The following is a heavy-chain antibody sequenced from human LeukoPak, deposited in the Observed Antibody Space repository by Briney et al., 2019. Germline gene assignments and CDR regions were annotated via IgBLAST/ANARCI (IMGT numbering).Heavy chain of an antibody. CDR1: GYTFTGYY. J-gene: IGHJ4*02. Sequence: GASVKVSCKASGYTFTGYYIHWVRQAPGQGLEWMGWINPNSGGTNFARKFQGRVTMTRDTSINTVYMELSRLISDDTAVYYCARGSNWFGEFGYWGQGTLVTVSS. CDR3: ARGSNWFGEFGY. CDR2: INPNSGGT. V-gene: IGHV1-2*02. D-gene: IGHD3-10*01.